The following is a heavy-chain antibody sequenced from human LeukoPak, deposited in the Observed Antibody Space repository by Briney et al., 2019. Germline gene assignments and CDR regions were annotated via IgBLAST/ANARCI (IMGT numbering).Heavy chain of an antibody. CDR1: GYTFTSYD. V-gene: IGHV1-18*01. J-gene: IGHJ4*02. Sequence: ASVKVSCKASGYTFTSYDINWVRQATGQGLEWMGWISAYNGNTNYAQKLQGRVTMTTDTSTSTAYMELRSLRSDDTAVYYCASNVSSDYWGQGTLVTVSS. D-gene: IGHD3-16*01. CDR2: ISAYNGNT. CDR3: ASNVSSDY.